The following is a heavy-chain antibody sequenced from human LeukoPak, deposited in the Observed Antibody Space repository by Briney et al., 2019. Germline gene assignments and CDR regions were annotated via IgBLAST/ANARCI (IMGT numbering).Heavy chain of an antibody. CDR2: IDSGGNI. Sequence: GGSLGLSCAASGFTVSNNSLCWVRQAPGKGLEWVSVIDSGGNIYHADSVKGRFTISRDNSKNTLYLQMNSLRDEDTAVYYCARWFSKQRYSSGRLGGDYWGQGTLVTVSS. CDR1: GFTVSNNS. J-gene: IGHJ4*02. D-gene: IGHD6-19*01. V-gene: IGHV3-66*01. CDR3: ARWFSKQRYSSGRLGGDY.